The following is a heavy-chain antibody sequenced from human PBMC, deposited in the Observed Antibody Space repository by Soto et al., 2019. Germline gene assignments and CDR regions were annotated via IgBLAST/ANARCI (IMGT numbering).Heavy chain of an antibody. D-gene: IGHD2-15*01. CDR3: ASWLKGPDIGNYYYGMDV. J-gene: IGHJ6*02. CDR2: IMPIFRAP. CDR1: GGAFSDYA. V-gene: IGHV1-69*12. Sequence: QVQLVQSEAEVKKPGSSVKVSCKASGGAFSDYAFSWVRQAPGQGLEWLGGIMPIFRAPDYAQKFQGRVTITADEFTSTAYMEMNSLRSEDTAVYYCASWLKGPDIGNYYYGMDVWGQGTTVTVS.